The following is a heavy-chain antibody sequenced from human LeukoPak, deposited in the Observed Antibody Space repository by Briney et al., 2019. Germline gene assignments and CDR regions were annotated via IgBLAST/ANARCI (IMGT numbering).Heavy chain of an antibody. V-gene: IGHV3-74*01. Sequence: GGSLRLSCAASGFTFSNYWMHWVRQAPGRGLVWVSRINSDGSITNYADSVKGRLTISRDNAKNTLYLQMNSLRAEDTAVYYCASIPNHFIWGQGTLVTVSS. J-gene: IGHJ1*01. CDR2: INSDGSIT. CDR3: ASIPNHFI. D-gene: IGHD1-14*01. CDR1: GFTFSNYW.